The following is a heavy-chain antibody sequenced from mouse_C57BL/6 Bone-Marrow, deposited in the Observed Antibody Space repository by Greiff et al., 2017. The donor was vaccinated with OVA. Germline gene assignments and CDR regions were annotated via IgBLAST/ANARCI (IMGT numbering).Heavy chain of an antibody. CDR2: IYPGDGDT. CDR3: ARKTSLDY. J-gene: IGHJ4*01. Sequence: VQLQQSGPELVKPGASVKISCKASGYAFSSSWMNWVKQRPGKGLEWIGRIYPGDGDTNYNGKFKGKATLTADKSSSTAYMQLSSLTSEDSAVYFCARKTSLDYWCQGTSVTVSS. CDR1: GYAFSSSW. V-gene: IGHV1-82*01.